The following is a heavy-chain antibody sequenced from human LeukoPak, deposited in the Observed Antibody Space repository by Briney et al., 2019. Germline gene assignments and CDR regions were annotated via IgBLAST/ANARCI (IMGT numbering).Heavy chain of an antibody. V-gene: IGHV3-23*01. CDR3: AKSRGGYYDSSGSPY. J-gene: IGHJ4*02. CDR2: ISGSGGST. CDR1: GFTFSSYA. D-gene: IGHD3-22*01. Sequence: GGSLRLSCVASGFTFSSYAMSWVRQAPGKGLEWVSAISGSGGSTYYADSVTGRFSISRDNSKNTLYLQVNSLRAEDTAVYCCAKSRGGYYDSSGSPYWGQGTLVTVSS.